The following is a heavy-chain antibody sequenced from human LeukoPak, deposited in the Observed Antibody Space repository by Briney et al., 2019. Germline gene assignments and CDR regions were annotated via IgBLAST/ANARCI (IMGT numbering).Heavy chain of an antibody. V-gene: IGHV1-18*01. CDR1: GYTFTSYG. J-gene: IGHJ4*02. D-gene: IGHD3-10*01. Sequence: ASVKVSCKASGYTFTSYGISWVRQAPGQGLEWMGWISAYNGNTNYAQKFQGRVTITADKSTSTAYMELSSLRSEDTAVYYCARSSSGSYYNNYWGQGTLVTVSS. CDR2: ISAYNGNT. CDR3: ARSSSGSYYNNY.